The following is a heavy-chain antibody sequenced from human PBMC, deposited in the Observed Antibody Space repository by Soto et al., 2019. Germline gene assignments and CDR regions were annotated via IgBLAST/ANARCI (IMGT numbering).Heavy chain of an antibody. CDR3: ARGPGGPDGPGDY. Sequence: QVQLVQSGAEVKKPGASVKVSCKASGYTFTSYAMHWVRQAPGQRLEWIGWINAGNGNTKYSQKFQGRVTITRDTSASTADMELSSLRSEDTAVYNCARGPGGPDGPGDYWGQGTLVTVSS. CDR1: GYTFTSYA. CDR2: INAGNGNT. D-gene: IGHD2-15*01. V-gene: IGHV1-3*01. J-gene: IGHJ4*02.